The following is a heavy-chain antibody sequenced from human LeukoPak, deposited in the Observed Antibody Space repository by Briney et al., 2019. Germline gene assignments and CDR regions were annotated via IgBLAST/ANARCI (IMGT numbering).Heavy chain of an antibody. D-gene: IGHD3-10*01. J-gene: IGHJ6*03. CDR1: GGSFSGYY. CDR2: INHSGST. V-gene: IGHV4-34*01. CDR3: ARAYGSGSYSYYYYYMDV. Sequence: SETLSLTCAVYGGSFSGYYWSWIRQPPGKGLEWIGEINHSGSTNYNPSLKSRVTISVDTSKNQFSLKLSSVTAADTAVYYCARAYGSGSYSYYYYYMDVWGKGTTVTVSS.